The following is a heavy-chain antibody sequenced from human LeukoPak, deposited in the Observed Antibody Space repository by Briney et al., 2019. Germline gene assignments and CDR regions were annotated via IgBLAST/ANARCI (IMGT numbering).Heavy chain of an antibody. Sequence: PSETLSLTCTVSGGSISSYYWSWIRQPPGKGLEWIGYIYYSGSTNYNPSLKSRVTIPVDTSKNQFSLKLSSVTAADTAVYYCARVDSDIVVVPSTLYYYYYYMDVWGKGTTVTISS. D-gene: IGHD2-2*01. CDR2: IYYSGST. CDR1: GGSISSYY. J-gene: IGHJ6*03. CDR3: ARVDSDIVVVPSTLYYYYYYMDV. V-gene: IGHV4-59*01.